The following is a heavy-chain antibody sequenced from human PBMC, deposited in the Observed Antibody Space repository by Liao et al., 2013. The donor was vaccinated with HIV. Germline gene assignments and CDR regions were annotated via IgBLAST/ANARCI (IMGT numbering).Heavy chain of an antibody. Sequence: QVQLQESGPGLVKPSQTLSLTCTVSGGSISSGDYYWGWIRQPPGKGMEWIGSIYYRGSTNYNPSLKSRVTISVDSSKNQFSLKLTSVTAADSAVYYCARGGYKLPFDYWGQGTLVTVSS. J-gene: IGHJ4*02. CDR1: GGSISSGDYY. D-gene: IGHD2-2*02. CDR2: IYYRGST. CDR3: ARGGYKLPFDY. V-gene: IGHV4-39*07.